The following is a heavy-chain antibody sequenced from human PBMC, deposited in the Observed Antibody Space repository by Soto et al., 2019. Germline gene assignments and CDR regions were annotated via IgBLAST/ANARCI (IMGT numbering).Heavy chain of an antibody. V-gene: IGHV3-7*01. CDR2: IKQDGSEK. Sequence: GGSLRLSCAASGFTFSSYWMSWVRQAPGKGLEWVANIKQDGSEKYYVDSVKGRFTISRDNAKNSLYLQMNSLRAEDTAVYYCARIRQDDYGDYEGYYFDYWGQGTLVTVSS. D-gene: IGHD4-17*01. CDR3: ARIRQDDYGDYEGYYFDY. J-gene: IGHJ4*02. CDR1: GFTFSSYW.